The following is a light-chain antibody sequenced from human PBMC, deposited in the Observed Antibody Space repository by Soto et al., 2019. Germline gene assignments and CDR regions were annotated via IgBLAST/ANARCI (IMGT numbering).Light chain of an antibody. CDR1: QGINDY. CDR3: QQFNTYPLT. V-gene: IGKV1-9*01. J-gene: IGKJ4*01. Sequence: DIRLTQSPSFLSASVGDRVTITCRASQGINDYLAWYQQKPGKAPNLLIYAASTLQSEVPSRFSGSASGTEFTLTISSLQPEDFATYYRQQFNTYPLTFGGGTKVEVK. CDR2: AAS.